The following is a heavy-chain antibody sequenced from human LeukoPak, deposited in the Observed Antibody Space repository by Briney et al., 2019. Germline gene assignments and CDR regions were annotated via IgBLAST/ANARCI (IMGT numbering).Heavy chain of an antibody. J-gene: IGHJ6*03. CDR3: ARGLPIGIFFPLYYYYYMDV. CDR2: INHSGST. CDR1: GGSFSGYY. D-gene: IGHD3-3*01. V-gene: IGHV4-34*01. Sequence: PSETLSLTCAVYGGSFSGYYWSWIRQPPGKGLEWIGEINHSGSTNYNPSLKSRVTISVDTSKNQFSLKLSSVTAADTAVYYCARGLPIGIFFPLYYYYYMDVWGKGTTVTVSS.